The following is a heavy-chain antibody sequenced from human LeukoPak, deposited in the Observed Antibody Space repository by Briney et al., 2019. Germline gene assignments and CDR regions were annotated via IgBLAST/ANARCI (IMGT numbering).Heavy chain of an antibody. CDR1: GGSFSSYY. CDR2: IYYSGST. CDR3: ARQIAGYSYGYYFDY. J-gene: IGHJ4*02. Sequence: PSETLSLTCAVYGGSFSSYYWSWIRQPPGKGLEWIGYIYYSGSTNYNPSLKSRVTISVDTSKNQFSLKLSSVTAADTAVYYCARQIAGYSYGYYFDYWGRGTLVTVSS. D-gene: IGHD5-18*01. V-gene: IGHV4-59*08.